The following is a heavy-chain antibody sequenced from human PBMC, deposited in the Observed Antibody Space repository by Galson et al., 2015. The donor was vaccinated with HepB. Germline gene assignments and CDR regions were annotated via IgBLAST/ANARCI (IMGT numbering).Heavy chain of an antibody. Sequence: SLRLSCAASGFTFSSYGMHWVRQAPGKGLEWVAVISYDGSNKYYADSVKGRFTIPRDNSKNTLYLQMNSLRAEDTAVYYCAKGRAVAGTKGAIDPWGQGTLVTVSS. D-gene: IGHD6-19*01. V-gene: IGHV3-30*18. CDR3: AKGRAVAGTKGAIDP. J-gene: IGHJ5*02. CDR2: ISYDGSNK. CDR1: GFTFSSYG.